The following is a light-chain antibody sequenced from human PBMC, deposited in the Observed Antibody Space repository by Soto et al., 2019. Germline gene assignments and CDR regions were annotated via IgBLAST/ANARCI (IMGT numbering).Light chain of an antibody. CDR3: CSYAGSYTFARNV. CDR1: SSDVGSYDY. J-gene: IGLJ1*01. V-gene: IGLV2-11*01. Sequence: QSVLTQPRSVSGSPGQSVTISCTGSSSDVGSYDYVSWYQQFPGNAPKLMIFDVSKRPSGVPDRFSGSKSGNTASLTISGLQAEDEADYYCCSYAGSYTFARNVFXTGTKLTGL. CDR2: DVS.